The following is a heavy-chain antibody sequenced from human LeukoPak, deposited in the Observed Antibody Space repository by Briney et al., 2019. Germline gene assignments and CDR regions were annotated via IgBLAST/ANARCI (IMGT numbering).Heavy chain of an antibody. V-gene: IGHV3-23*01. CDR1: GFTFNTYA. J-gene: IGHJ4*02. D-gene: IGHD2-21*02. Sequence: GGSLRLSCAASGFTFNTYAMSWVRQAPGKGLEGVSAISDSGGSTSYADSVRGRFTISRDNSRNTLYLQMNSQRAEDTAVYYCARSLEYCGGDCYSNWGYWGQGTLVTVSS. CDR3: ARSLEYCGGDCYSNWGY. CDR2: ISDSGGST.